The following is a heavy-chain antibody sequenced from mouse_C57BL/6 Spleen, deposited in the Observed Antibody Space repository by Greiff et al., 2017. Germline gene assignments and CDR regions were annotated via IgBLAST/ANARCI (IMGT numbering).Heavy chain of an antibody. Sequence: VQRVESGPGLVAPSQSLSITCTVSGFSLTSYAISWVRQPPGKGLEWLGVIWTGGGTNYNSALKSRLSISKDNSKSQVFLKMNSLQTDDTARYYCARTGTLNWDGYFDYWGQGTTLTVSS. CDR3: ARTGTLNWDGYFDY. J-gene: IGHJ2*01. CDR2: IWTGGGT. V-gene: IGHV2-9-1*01. D-gene: IGHD4-1*01. CDR1: GFSLTSYA.